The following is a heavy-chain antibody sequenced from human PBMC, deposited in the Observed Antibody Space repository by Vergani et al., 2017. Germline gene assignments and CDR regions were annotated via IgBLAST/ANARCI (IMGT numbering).Heavy chain of an antibody. CDR3: ASYGSGRRLQDYYYYGMDV. CDR1: GYPFTSYY. J-gene: IGHJ6*02. V-gene: IGHV1-46*03. D-gene: IGHD3-10*01. CDR2: INPSGGST. Sequence: QVQLVQSGAEVKKPGASVKVSCKASGYPFTSYYMHWVRQAPGQGLEWMGIINPSGGSTSYAQKFQGRVTMTRDTSTSTVYMELSSLRSEDTAVYYCASYGSGRRLQDYYYYGMDVWGQGTTVTVSS.